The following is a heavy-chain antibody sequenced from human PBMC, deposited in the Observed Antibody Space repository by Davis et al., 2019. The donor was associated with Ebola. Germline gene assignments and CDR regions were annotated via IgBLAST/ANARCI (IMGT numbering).Heavy chain of an antibody. CDR3: ARSVWGTYRYEAFDI. CDR2: INHSETS. CDR1: GFTFSSYW. J-gene: IGHJ4*02. D-gene: IGHD3-16*02. Sequence: GSLRLSCAASGFTFSSYWMSWVRQAPGKGLEWIGEINHSETSTYNPSLKSRLTMSVDPSKNQFSLKLSSVTAADTAVYYCARSVWGTYRYEAFDIWGQGTLVTVSS. V-gene: IGHV4-34*01.